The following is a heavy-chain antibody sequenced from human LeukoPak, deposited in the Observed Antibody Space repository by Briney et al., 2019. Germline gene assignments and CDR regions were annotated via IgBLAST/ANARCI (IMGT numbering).Heavy chain of an antibody. CDR3: AKDSIAAAQYFQH. J-gene: IGHJ1*01. CDR1: GFTFSAYG. CDR2: IYYDGNTK. V-gene: IGHV3-30*02. D-gene: IGHD6-13*01. Sequence: PGGSLRLSCAASGFTFSAYGMHWVRQAPGKGLEWVAFIYYDGNTKYYADSVKGRFTISRDNSKNTLYLQMNSLRAEDTAVYYCAKDSIAAAQYFQHWGQGTLVTVSS.